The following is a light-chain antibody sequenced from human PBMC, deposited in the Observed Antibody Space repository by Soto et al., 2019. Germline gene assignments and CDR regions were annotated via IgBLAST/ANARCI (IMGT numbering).Light chain of an antibody. V-gene: IGKV3-20*01. CDR1: QSVTSTF. Sequence: EIVLTQSPGTLSLSPGERATLSCRASQSVTSTFLAWYQQKPGQAPRLLISGVSTRATGIPDRFSGSGSGTDFTLAISRPEPEDFAVYYCQQYGSSPLYSFGQGTKLDIK. J-gene: IGKJ2*03. CDR3: QQYGSSPLYS. CDR2: GVS.